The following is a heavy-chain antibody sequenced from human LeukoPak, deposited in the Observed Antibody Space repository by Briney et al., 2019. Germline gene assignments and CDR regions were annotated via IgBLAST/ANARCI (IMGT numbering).Heavy chain of an antibody. Sequence: GGSLRLSCAASGFTFDDYGMTWVRQAPGKGLEWVSTISGSGLSTYYADSVKSRFTISRDNSNNTVFLQMNSLRAEDTDVYFCAKVGVSGLVLGHWFVPWGVGTIVTVSS. CDR2: ISGSGLST. V-gene: IGHV3-23*01. CDR1: GFTFDDYG. J-gene: IGHJ5*02. D-gene: IGHD3/OR15-3a*01. CDR3: AKVGVSGLVLGHWFVP.